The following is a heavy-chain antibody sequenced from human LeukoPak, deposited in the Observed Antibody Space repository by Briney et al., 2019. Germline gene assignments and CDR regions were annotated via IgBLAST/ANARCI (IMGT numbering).Heavy chain of an antibody. V-gene: IGHV3-30-3*01. CDR1: GFTFSSYA. D-gene: IGHD2-2*01. CDR3: AKDRASGYQLLSPSNAFDI. Sequence: PGGSLRLSCAASGFTFSSYAMHWVRQAPGKGLEWVAVISYDGSNKYYADSVKGRFTISRDNSKNTLYLQMNSLRAEDTAVYYCAKDRASGYQLLSPSNAFDIWGQGTMVTVSS. J-gene: IGHJ3*02. CDR2: ISYDGSNK.